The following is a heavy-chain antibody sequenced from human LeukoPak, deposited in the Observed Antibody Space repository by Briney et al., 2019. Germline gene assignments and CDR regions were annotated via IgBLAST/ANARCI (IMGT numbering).Heavy chain of an antibody. D-gene: IGHD1-26*01. CDR1: GGSFSSGGYY. Sequence: PSETLSLTCTVSGGSFSSGGYYWSWIRQPPGKGLEWIGTIYYSGSTYYNPSLKSRVTISVDTSKNQFSLKLSSVTAADTAVYYCARRNGGMGGYFDWGQGTLVTVSS. J-gene: IGHJ4*02. CDR2: IYYSGST. V-gene: IGHV4-39*07. CDR3: ARRNGGMGGYFD.